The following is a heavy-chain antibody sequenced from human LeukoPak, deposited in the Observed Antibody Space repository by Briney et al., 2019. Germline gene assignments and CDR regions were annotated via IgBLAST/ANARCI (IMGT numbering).Heavy chain of an antibody. CDR1: GYTFTSYD. Sequence: AAVKVSCKASGYTFTSYDIHWVRQDPGRGLDYLGWMNPNSGKTGYTQKFQGRFSMTRDTSISTAYLELNSLTSEDTAVYYCARGGGFSFGAQSYYQLSLWGQGTLVTVSS. CDR3: ARGGGFSFGAQSYYQLSL. D-gene: IGHD3-10*01. J-gene: IGHJ4*02. CDR2: MNPNSGKT. V-gene: IGHV1-8*01.